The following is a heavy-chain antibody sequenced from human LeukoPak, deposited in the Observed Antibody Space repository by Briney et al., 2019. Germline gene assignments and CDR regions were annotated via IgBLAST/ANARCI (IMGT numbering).Heavy chain of an antibody. CDR3: AKNNDFWSGILFDY. D-gene: IGHD3-3*01. CDR2: ISGSGGST. J-gene: IGHJ4*02. V-gene: IGHV3-23*01. CDR1: GFTFSSYW. Sequence: PGGSLRLSCGASGFTFSSYWMHWVRQAPGKGLEWVSAISGSGGSTYYADSVRGRFTISRDNSKNTLYLQMNSLRAEDTAVYYCAKNNDFWSGILFDYWGQGTLVTVSS.